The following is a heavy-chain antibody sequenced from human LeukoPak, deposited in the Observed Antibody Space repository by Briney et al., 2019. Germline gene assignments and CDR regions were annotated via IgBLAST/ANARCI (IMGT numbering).Heavy chain of an antibody. Sequence: GASLKLSCAASGFTFSTYWIHWVRQAPGKGLEWISRVTPDGSGAIYADFLKGRLTISKDNAKNTVYLQMNSVRADDTAVYYCLRGSSDWNGMDMWGQGTLVTVSS. J-gene: IGHJ4*02. CDR3: LRGSSDWNGMDM. CDR1: GFTFSTYW. CDR2: VTPDGSGA. V-gene: IGHV3-74*01. D-gene: IGHD6-19*01.